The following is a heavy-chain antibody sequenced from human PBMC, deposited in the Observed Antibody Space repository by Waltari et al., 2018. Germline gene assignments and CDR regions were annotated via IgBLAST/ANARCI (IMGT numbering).Heavy chain of an antibody. CDR3: ASYYYGSGSYVDY. V-gene: IGHV4-39*07. D-gene: IGHD3-10*01. CDR2: IYYSGST. J-gene: IGHJ4*02. Sequence: QLQLQESGPGLVKPSETLSLTCTVSGGSLSSSSYYWGWIPQPPGKGLEWIGSIYYSGSTYYNPSLKSRVTISVDTSKNQFSLKLSSVTAADTAVYYCASYYYGSGSYVDYWGQGTLVTVSS. CDR1: GGSLSSSSYY.